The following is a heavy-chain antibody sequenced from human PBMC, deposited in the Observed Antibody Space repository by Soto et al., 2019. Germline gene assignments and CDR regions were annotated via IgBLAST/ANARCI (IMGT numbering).Heavy chain of an antibody. CDR1: GGSISSGDYY. CDR3: ARDRGGIVPAAHFDY. D-gene: IGHD2-2*01. CDR2: IYYSGST. V-gene: IGHV4-30-4*01. Sequence: SETLSLTCTFSGGSISSGDYYWGWIRQPPGKGLEWIGYIYYSGSTYYNPSLKSRVTISVDTSKNQFSLKLSSVTAADTAVYYCARDRGGIVPAAHFDYWGQGTLVTVSS. J-gene: IGHJ4*02.